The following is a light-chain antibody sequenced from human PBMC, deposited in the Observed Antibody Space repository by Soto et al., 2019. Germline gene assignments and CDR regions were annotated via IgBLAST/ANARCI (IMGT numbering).Light chain of an antibody. J-gene: IGKJ1*01. V-gene: IGKV3-11*01. Sequence: EIVMTQSPATLSLSLGERAALCYRASQSVSSYLAWYQQKPRQAPRLIIYDASNRATGIPARFSGSGSGTDFTLTISSLEPEDFAVYYCQQRSNWPPWTFGQGTKVDI. CDR2: DAS. CDR1: QSVSSY. CDR3: QQRSNWPPWT.